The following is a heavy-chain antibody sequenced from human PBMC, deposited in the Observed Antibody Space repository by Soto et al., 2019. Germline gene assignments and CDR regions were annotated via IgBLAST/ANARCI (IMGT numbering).Heavy chain of an antibody. J-gene: IGHJ4*02. Sequence: QVQLVQSGAEVKKPGSSVKVSCKASGGTFSSYTISWVRQAPGQGLEWMGRIIPILGIANYAQKFQGRVTITADKSTSTAYMELSSLRFEDTAVYYCAGDTGGDYGSGSGGWDYWGQGTLVTVSS. CDR1: GGTFSSYT. V-gene: IGHV1-69*02. CDR2: IIPILGIA. D-gene: IGHD3-10*01. CDR3: AGDTGGDYGSGSGGWDY.